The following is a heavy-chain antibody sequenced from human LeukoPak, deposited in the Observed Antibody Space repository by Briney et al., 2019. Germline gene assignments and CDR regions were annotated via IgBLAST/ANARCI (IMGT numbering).Heavy chain of an antibody. CDR1: GGSISSYY. D-gene: IGHD4-17*01. V-gene: IGHV4-59*01. CDR2: IYDSGST. Sequence: SETLSLTCTVSGGSISSYYWSWIRQPPGKGLEWIGYIYDSGSTNYNPSLKSRVTISVDTSKNQFSLKLSSVTAADTAVYYCARGGVTPDYGAFRAYYYYYMDVWGKGTTVTVSS. J-gene: IGHJ6*03. CDR3: ARGGVTPDYGAFRAYYYYYMDV.